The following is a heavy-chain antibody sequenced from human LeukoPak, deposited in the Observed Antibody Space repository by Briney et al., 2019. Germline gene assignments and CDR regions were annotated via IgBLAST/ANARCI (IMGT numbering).Heavy chain of an antibody. CDR3: AKDLGFGELSMGRFDY. J-gene: IGHJ4*02. V-gene: IGHV3-74*01. CDR2: IKTDGSSLDGSST. D-gene: IGHD3-10*01. Sequence: GGSLRLSCAASGFSFRSYWMHWVRQAPGKGLVWVSRIKTDGSSLDGSSTSYADSVKGRFTISRDNSKNTLYLQVNSLRAEDTAVYYCAKDLGFGELSMGRFDYWGQGTLVTVSS. CDR1: GFSFRSYW.